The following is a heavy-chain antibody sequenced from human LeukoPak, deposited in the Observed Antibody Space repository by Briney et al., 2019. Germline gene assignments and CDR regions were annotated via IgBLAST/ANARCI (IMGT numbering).Heavy chain of an antibody. Sequence: GASVKVSCKASGYTFTDYAMNWVRQAPGQGLEWMGWINTNTGNPTYAQGFTGRFVFSLDTSVSTAYLQISSLKAEDTAVYYCATILNYYDSSGYDFDYWGQGTLVTVSS. D-gene: IGHD3-22*01. J-gene: IGHJ4*02. CDR2: INTNTGNP. CDR1: GYTFTDYA. CDR3: ATILNYYDSSGYDFDY. V-gene: IGHV7-4-1*02.